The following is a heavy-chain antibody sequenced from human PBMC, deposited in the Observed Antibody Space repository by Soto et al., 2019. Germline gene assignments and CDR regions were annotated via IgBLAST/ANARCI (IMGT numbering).Heavy chain of an antibody. D-gene: IGHD2-2*01. CDR3: ARGRPAARGMDV. Sequence: QVQLQQWGAGLLKPSETLSLTCAVYGGSFSGYYWSWIRQPPGKGLEWIGEINHSGSTNYNPSLTSRVPISVDTSKNQFSLKLSSVTAADTAVYYCARGRPAARGMDVWGQGTTVTVSS. J-gene: IGHJ6*02. CDR1: GGSFSGYY. CDR2: INHSGST. V-gene: IGHV4-34*01.